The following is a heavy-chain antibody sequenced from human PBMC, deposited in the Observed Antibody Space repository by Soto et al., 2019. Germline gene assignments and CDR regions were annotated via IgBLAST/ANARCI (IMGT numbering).Heavy chain of an antibody. CDR1: GGSISSSSYY. V-gene: IGHV4-39*01. J-gene: IGHJ6*03. CDR2: IYYSGST. Sequence: PSETLSLTCTVSGGSISSSSYYWGWIRQPPGKGQEWIGSIYYSGSTYYNPSLKSRVTISVDTSKNHFSLKLSSVTAADTAVYYCVNAIVVVPAAQGPRYYYYYMDVWGKGTTVTVSS. D-gene: IGHD2-2*01. CDR3: VNAIVVVPAAQGPRYYYYYMDV.